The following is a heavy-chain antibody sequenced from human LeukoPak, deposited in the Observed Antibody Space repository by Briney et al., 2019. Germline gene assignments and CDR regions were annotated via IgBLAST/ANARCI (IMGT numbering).Heavy chain of an antibody. Sequence: GASVKVSCKASGYTFTSYGISWVRQAPGQGLEWMGWISAYNGNTNYAQKLQGRVTMTTDTSTSTAYMELRSLRSDDTAVYYCAREGTFDWPLLAIDYWGQGTLVTVSS. CDR1: GYTFTSYG. CDR2: ISAYNGNT. CDR3: AREGTFDWPLLAIDY. V-gene: IGHV1-18*01. J-gene: IGHJ4*02. D-gene: IGHD3-9*01.